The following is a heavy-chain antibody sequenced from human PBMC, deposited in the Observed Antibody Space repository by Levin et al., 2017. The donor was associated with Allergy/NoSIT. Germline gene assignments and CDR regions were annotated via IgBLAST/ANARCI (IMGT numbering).Heavy chain of an antibody. CDR3: ARGHSGYGGGGYYYYDYYMDG. Sequence: SQTLSLTCAVYGGSFSGYYWSWIRQPPGKGLEWIGEINHSGSTNYNPSLKSRVTISVDTSKNQFSLKLSSVTAADTAVYYCARGHSGYGGGGYYYYDYYMDGWGKGTTVTVSS. V-gene: IGHV4-34*01. J-gene: IGHJ6*03. CDR1: GGSFSGYY. D-gene: IGHD5-12*01. CDR2: INHSGST.